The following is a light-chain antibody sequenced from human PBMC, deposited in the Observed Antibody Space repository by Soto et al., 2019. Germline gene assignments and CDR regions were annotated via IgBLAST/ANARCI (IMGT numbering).Light chain of an antibody. CDR3: QHYGRSPT. CDR1: QSVSSSY. J-gene: IGKJ5*01. CDR2: DVS. V-gene: IGKV3-20*01. Sequence: EIVCTQSPGTLSLSPGERAPLSCMAIQSVSSSYLAWYQQKPGQAPSLLIYDVSSSATGIPDRFSGSGSATDFTLTISRLEPEDFAVYYCQHYGRSPTFGQGTRLEIK.